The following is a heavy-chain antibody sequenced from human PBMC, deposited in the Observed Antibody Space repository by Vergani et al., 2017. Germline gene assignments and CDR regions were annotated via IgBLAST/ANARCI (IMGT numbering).Heavy chain of an antibody. Sequence: QLQLQESGPGLVKPSETLSLTCTVSGGPISSSSYYWGWIRQPPGKGLEWIGSIYYSGSTYYNPSLKSRVTISVDTSKNQFSLKLSSGTAADTAVYYWARLNGSISSSWYLYYYYYYMDVWGKGTTVTVSS. CDR2: IYYSGST. J-gene: IGHJ6*03. CDR3: ARLNGSISSSWYLYYYYYYMDV. CDR1: GGPISSSSYY. D-gene: IGHD6-13*01. V-gene: IGHV4-39*01.